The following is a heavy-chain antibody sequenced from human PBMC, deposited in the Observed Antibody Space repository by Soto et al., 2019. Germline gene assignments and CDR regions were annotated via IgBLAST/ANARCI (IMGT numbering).Heavy chain of an antibody. CDR1: GGTFSSYA. Sequence: QVQLVQSGAEVKKPGSSVKVSCKASGGTFSSYASSWVRQAPGQGLEWMGGIIPIFGTANYAQKFQGRVTITPDESTSTAYMELGSLRSEDTAVYYCASHSFGYFPHYYHGMDVWGQGTTVTVSS. J-gene: IGHJ6*02. D-gene: IGHD5-18*01. V-gene: IGHV1-69*05. CDR3: ASHSFGYFPHYYHGMDV. CDR2: IIPIFGTA.